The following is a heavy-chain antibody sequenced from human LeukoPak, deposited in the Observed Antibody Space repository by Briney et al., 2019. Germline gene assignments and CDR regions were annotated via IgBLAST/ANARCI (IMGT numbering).Heavy chain of an antibody. CDR3: AKDKAPSISGGFDY. D-gene: IGHD3-16*01. J-gene: IGHJ4*02. CDR2: ISWNSGSI. CDR1: GFTFDDYA. V-gene: IGHV3-9*01. Sequence: GGSLRLSCAASGFTFDDYAMHWVRQAPGKGLEWASGISWNSGSIGYADPVKGRFTISRDNAKNSLYLQMNSLRAEDTALYYCAKDKAPSISGGFDYWGQGTLVTVSS.